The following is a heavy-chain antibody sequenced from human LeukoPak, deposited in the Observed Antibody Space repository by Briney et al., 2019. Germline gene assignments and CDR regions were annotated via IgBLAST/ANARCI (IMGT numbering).Heavy chain of an antibody. CDR2: ISHDGSNK. CDR3: AKDSSLDL. CDR1: GFTFSSYG. J-gene: IGHJ5*02. V-gene: IGHV3-30*18. Sequence: GRSLRLSCVASGFTFSSYGMHWVRQAPGKGLEWVAVISHDGSNKYYADSVKGRFTTSRDNSKNTLYLQMNSLRAEDTAVYYCAKDSSLDLWGQGALVTVSS. D-gene: IGHD6-6*01.